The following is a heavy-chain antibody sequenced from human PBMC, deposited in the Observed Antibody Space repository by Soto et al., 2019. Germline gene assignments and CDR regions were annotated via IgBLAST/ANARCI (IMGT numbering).Heavy chain of an antibody. J-gene: IGHJ4*02. CDR3: VSYGSGTYYSGYSFDF. CDR2: ISYSGST. D-gene: IGHD3-10*01. CDR1: GGSISSGGYY. Sequence: SETLSLTCTVSGGSISSGGYYWSWIRQHPGTGLEWIGHISYSGSTYYNTSLKSRVTISVDTSKNQLSLELSSVTAADTALYYCVSYGSGTYYSGYSFDFWSQGNLVTVSS. V-gene: IGHV4-31*03.